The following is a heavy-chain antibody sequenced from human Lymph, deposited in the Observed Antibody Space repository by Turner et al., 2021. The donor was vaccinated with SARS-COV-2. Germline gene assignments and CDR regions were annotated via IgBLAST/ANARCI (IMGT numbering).Heavy chain of an antibody. V-gene: IGHV3-23*04. J-gene: IGHJ5*02. CDR2: ISGSGGST. D-gene: IGHD6-6*01. CDR3: ANLYSSSAAGDP. Sequence: EVQLVESGGGLVQPGGSLRPSCAASGLTVSSNYMSWVRQAPGKGLEWVSVISGSGGSTYYADSVKGRFTISRDNSKNTLYLQMNSLRAEDTAVYYCANLYSSSAAGDPWGQGTLVTVSS. CDR1: GLTVSSNY.